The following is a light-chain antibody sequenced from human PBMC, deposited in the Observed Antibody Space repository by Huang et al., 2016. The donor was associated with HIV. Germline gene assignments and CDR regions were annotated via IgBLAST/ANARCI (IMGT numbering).Light chain of an antibody. V-gene: IGKV3-11*01. CDR2: DAS. Sequence: EIVLTQSPATLFLSPGERATLSCRASQSVSSYLAWYQQKPGQAPRLLIYDASNRATGSPARFSGSGSGTDFTLTISSLEPEDFAVYYCQQRSNWPGITFGPGTKVDIK. CDR1: QSVSSY. CDR3: QQRSNWPGIT. J-gene: IGKJ3*01.